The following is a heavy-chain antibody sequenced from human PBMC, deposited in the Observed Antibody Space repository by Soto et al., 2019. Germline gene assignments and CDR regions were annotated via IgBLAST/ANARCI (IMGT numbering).Heavy chain of an antibody. CDR2: ITGSGGST. V-gene: IGHV3-23*01. Sequence: PGGSLRLSCAASGFTFSSYAMSWVRQAPGKGLEWVSGITGSGGSTYYADSVKGRFTISRDNFKNMLYLQMNSLRDEDTAVYYCARDKITGLFDYWGQGTLVTVSS. CDR1: GFTFSSYA. D-gene: IGHD2-8*02. J-gene: IGHJ4*02. CDR3: ARDKITGLFDY.